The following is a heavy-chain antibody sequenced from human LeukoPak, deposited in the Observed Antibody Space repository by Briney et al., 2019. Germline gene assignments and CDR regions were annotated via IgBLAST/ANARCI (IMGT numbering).Heavy chain of an antibody. CDR3: AKGQTTNGRGWLKPFDY. Sequence: PGGSLRLSCAASGFTFSSCAMIWVRQPPGKGLEWVSSINDDETTYNADSVKGRFTISRDKYKNTLYLQMNSLRAEDTALYYCAKGQTTNGRGWLKPFDYWGQGTLVTVSS. CDR1: GFTFSSCA. D-gene: IGHD6-19*01. CDR2: INDDETT. V-gene: IGHV3-23*01. J-gene: IGHJ4*02.